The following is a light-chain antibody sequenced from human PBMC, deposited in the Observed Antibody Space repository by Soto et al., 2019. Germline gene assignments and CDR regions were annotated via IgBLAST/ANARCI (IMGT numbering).Light chain of an antibody. CDR1: QSISSNY. V-gene: IGKV3-20*01. CDR2: GAS. J-gene: IGKJ1*01. CDR3: QQYDDSMT. Sequence: EIVLTQSPDTLSLSPGERATLSCRASQSISSNYLAWYQQKPGQAPRLLIYGASTRATGIPDRFSGSGSGTDFTLTISRLEPEDFAVYHCQQYDDSMTFGQGTKVDIK.